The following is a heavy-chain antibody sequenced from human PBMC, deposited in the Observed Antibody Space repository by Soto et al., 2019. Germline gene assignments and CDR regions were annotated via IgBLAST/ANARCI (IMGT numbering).Heavy chain of an antibody. D-gene: IGHD3-22*01. Sequence: SETLSLTCAVSGGSISSGGYSWSWIRQPPGKGLEWIGYIYHSGSTYYNPSLKSRVTISVDRSKNQFSLKLSSVTAADTAVYYCARESNYDSSGPCMGRDFDYYYYGMYVWGQGTTVTVSS. CDR2: IYHSGST. CDR1: GGSISSGGYS. V-gene: IGHV4-30-2*01. J-gene: IGHJ6*02. CDR3: ARESNYDSSGPCMGRDFDYYYYGMYV.